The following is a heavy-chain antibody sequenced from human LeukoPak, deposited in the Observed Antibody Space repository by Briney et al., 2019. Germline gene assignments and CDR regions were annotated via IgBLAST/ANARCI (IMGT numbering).Heavy chain of an antibody. J-gene: IGHJ4*02. D-gene: IGHD4-11*01. CDR2: ISYDGSNK. CDR1: GFTFSSYA. V-gene: IGHV3-30-3*01. CDR3: ARDGDYSNYGAFDY. Sequence: GGSLRLSCAASGFTFSSYAMHWVRQAPGKGLEWVAVISYDGSNKYYADSVKGRFTISRDNSKNTLYLQMNSLRAEDTAVYYCARDGDYSNYGAFDYWGQGTLVTVSS.